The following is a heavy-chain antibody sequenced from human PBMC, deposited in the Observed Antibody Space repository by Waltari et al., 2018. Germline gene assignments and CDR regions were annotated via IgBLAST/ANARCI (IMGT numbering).Heavy chain of an antibody. D-gene: IGHD2-8*02. CDR3: ARVYWPRGFDY. J-gene: IGHJ4*02. CDR2: IKQDGSDK. V-gene: IGHV3-7*01. CDR1: GFNFSSYW. Sequence: EVRLVESGGGLVQPGGSLRLSCAASGFNFSSYWMSWVRQAPGKVVEWVANIKQDGSDKYYVDSVEGRFTVSRDNAKNSLYLQMNSLRAEDTAVYYCARVYWPRGFDYWGQGTLVTVSS.